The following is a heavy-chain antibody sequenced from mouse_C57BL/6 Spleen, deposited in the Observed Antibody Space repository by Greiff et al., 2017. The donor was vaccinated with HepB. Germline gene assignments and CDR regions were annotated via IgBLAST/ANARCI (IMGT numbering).Heavy chain of an antibody. CDR2: INPNYGTT. CDR3: ARSYSKGYWYFDV. Sequence: VHVKQSGPELVKPGASVKISCKASGYSFTDYNMNWVKQSNGKSLEWIGVINPNYGTTSYNQKFKGKATLTVDQSSSTAYMQLNSLTSEDSAVYYCARSYSKGYWYFDVWGTGTTVTVSS. V-gene: IGHV1-39*01. D-gene: IGHD2-5*01. J-gene: IGHJ1*03. CDR1: GYSFTDYN.